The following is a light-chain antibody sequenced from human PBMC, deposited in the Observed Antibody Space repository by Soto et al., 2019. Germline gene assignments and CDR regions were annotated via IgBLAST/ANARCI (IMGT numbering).Light chain of an antibody. CDR2: GAS. V-gene: IGKV3-20*01. CDR1: QTINNNY. J-gene: IGKJ4*01. CDR3: QQYDRSLT. Sequence: EIVLTQSPGTVSLSLGERATLFCRASQTINNNYLAWYQQRPGQAPRLLIYGASSRATGVPDRFSGSGSGTDFTLTISSLEPEDFAVYHCQQYDRSLTFGGGTKVEIK.